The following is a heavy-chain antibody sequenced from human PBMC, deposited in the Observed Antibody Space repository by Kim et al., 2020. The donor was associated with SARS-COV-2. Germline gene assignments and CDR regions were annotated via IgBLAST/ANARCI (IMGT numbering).Heavy chain of an antibody. Sequence: GGSLRLSCAASGFTFSSYGMHWVHQAPGKGLEWVAVISYDGSNKYYADSVKGRFTISRDNSKNTLYLQMNSLRAEDTAVYYCARDVIYRGYYGMDVWGQGTTVTVSS. V-gene: IGHV3-33*05. CDR2: ISYDGSNK. J-gene: IGHJ6*02. D-gene: IGHD3-16*02. CDR3: ARDVIYRGYYGMDV. CDR1: GFTFSSYG.